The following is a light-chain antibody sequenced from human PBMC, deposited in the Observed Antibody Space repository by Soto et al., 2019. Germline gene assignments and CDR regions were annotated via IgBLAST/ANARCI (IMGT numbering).Light chain of an antibody. CDR2: GAS. V-gene: IGKV3-15*01. CDR1: QSVSSN. J-gene: IGKJ5*01. CDR3: QQYNNWPLT. Sequence: EIVMTQSPATLSVSPGERATLSCVASQSVSSNLAWYQQKPGQAPRLLIYGASTRATGIPARFSGSGSGTEFTLTISSLQSEDFAVYYCQQYNNWPLTFGQGTRLEIK.